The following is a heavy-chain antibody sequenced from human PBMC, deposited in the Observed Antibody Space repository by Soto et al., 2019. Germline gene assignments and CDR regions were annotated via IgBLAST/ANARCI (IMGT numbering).Heavy chain of an antibody. D-gene: IGHD3-3*01. J-gene: IGHJ3*02. CDR3: ASNPVNYDFWSDPQAHASDI. CDR2: INPNSGGT. CDR1: GYTFTGYY. Sequence: ASVKVSCKASGYTFTGYYMHWVRQAPGQGLEWMGWINPNSGGTNYAQKFQGWVTMTRDTSISTAYMELSRLRSDDTAVYYCASNPVNYDFWSDPQAHASDIWGQGTMVTVSS. V-gene: IGHV1-2*04.